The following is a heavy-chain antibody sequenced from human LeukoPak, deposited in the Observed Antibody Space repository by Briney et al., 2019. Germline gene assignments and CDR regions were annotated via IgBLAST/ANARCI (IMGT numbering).Heavy chain of an antibody. J-gene: IGHJ6*02. D-gene: IGHD3-10*01. CDR1: GGSFSGYY. CDR2: INHSGST. Sequence: MSSETLSLTCAVYGGSFSGYYWSWIRQPPGKGLEWIGEINHSGSTNYNPSLKSRVTISVDTSKNQFSLKLSSVTAADTAVYYCARGRKFMVRGGNYYYGMDVWGQGTTVTVSS. V-gene: IGHV4-34*01. CDR3: ARGRKFMVRGGNYYYGMDV.